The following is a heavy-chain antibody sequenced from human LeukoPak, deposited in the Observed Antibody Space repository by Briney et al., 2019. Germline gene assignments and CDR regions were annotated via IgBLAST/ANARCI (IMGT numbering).Heavy chain of an antibody. Sequence: GGSLRLSCEASGFSFSKHGLNWVRQAPGKGLEWVASISSSGKYIYYAESLKGRFAISRDNSKNTLYLQMNSLRAEDTAVYYCASLPLYDSTDYWGQGTLVTVSS. D-gene: IGHD3-22*01. J-gene: IGHJ4*02. CDR3: ASLPLYDSTDY. V-gene: IGHV3-21*04. CDR1: GFSFSKHG. CDR2: ISSSGKYI.